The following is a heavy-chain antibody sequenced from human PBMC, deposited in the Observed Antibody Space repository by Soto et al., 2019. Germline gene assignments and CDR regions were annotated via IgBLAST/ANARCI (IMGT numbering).Heavy chain of an antibody. CDR3: ARDTGSYYLDS. D-gene: IGHD1-26*01. Sequence: PSETLSLTCSVYGGSLSGYSWSWIRQPPGKGLEWIGYIHYSGTTVYSPSLKSRVTMSIDTAENQFTLNLTSVTAADTAVYYCARDTGSYYLDSWGQGSLVTVSS. V-gene: IGHV4-34*11. CDR1: GGSLSGYS. J-gene: IGHJ4*01. CDR2: IHYSGTT.